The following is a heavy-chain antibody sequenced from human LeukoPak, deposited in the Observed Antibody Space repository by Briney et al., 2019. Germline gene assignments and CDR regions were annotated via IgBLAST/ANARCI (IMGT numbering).Heavy chain of an antibody. CDR3: AASVHYGWFDP. CDR1: GGSISSSSYY. CDR2: IYYSGST. Sequence: SETLSLTCTVSGGSISSSSYYWGWIRQPPGKGLEWIGSIYYSGSTYYNPSLKSRVTISVDTSKNQFSLKLSSVTAADTAVYYCAASVHYGWFDPWGQGTLVTVSS. D-gene: IGHD3-16*01. V-gene: IGHV4-39*01. J-gene: IGHJ5*02.